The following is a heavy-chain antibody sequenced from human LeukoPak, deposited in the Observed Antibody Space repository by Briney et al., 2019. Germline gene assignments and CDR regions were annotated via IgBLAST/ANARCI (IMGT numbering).Heavy chain of an antibody. CDR3: ARTTEGYCRGSTCYYYYYYMNV. V-gene: IGHV4-34*01. D-gene: IGHD2-15*01. Sequence: PSETLSLTCAVYGGSFTGYYWSWIRQPPGKGLEWIGEISHRGSTNYNPSLKSRVTISVYTSKNQFSLKLTSVTAADTAVYYCARTTEGYCRGSTCYYYYYYMNVWGKGTTVTISS. CDR1: GGSFTGYY. J-gene: IGHJ6*03. CDR2: ISHRGST.